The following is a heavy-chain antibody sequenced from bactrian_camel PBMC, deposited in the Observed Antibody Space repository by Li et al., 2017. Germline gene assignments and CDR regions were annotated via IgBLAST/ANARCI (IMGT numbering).Heavy chain of an antibody. D-gene: IGHD6*01. V-gene: IGHV3S53*01. J-gene: IGHJ6*01. Sequence: QLVESGGGSVQAGGSLRLSCSASGNSIRSYYMGWFRQAPGKEREKVSAIICGGSISSADSVKGRFTISRDNAKNTLYLQMNSLKTEDTAVYYCATDLGWSSFGYWGQGTQVTVS. CDR1: GNSIRSYY. CDR2: IICGGSI. CDR3: ATDLGWSSFGY.